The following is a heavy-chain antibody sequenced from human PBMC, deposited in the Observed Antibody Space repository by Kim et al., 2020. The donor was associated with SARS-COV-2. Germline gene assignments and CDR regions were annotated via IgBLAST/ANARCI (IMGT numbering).Heavy chain of an antibody. V-gene: IGHV4-39*01. CDR3: ATPGVMVRGVINDY. J-gene: IGHJ4*02. CDR1: GGSISSSSYY. D-gene: IGHD3-10*01. Sequence: SETLSLTCTVSGGSISSSSYYWGWIRQPPGKGLEWIGSIYYSGSTYYNPSLKSRVTISVDTSKNQFSLKLSSVTAADTAVYYCATPGVMVRGVINDYWGQGTLVTVSS. CDR2: IYYSGST.